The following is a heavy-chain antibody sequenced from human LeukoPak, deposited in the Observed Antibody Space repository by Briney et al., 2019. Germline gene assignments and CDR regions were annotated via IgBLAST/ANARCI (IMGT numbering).Heavy chain of an antibody. V-gene: IGHV3-30*03. J-gene: IGHJ3*02. CDR3: ASGVLLEWFGAFDI. D-gene: IGHD3-3*01. CDR1: GFTFSDYG. CDR2: ISYDGSTK. Sequence: GGSLRLSCAASGFTFSDYGMHWVRQAPGKGLEWVAVISYDGSTKYYADSVKGRFTISRDNSKNTLYLQMNSLRAEDTAVYYCASGVLLEWFGAFDIWGQGTMVTVSS.